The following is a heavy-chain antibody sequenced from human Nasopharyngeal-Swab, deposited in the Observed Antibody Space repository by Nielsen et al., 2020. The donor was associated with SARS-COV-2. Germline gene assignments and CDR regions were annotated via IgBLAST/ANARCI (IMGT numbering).Heavy chain of an antibody. Sequence: GGSLRLSCAASGFTFSSYWMHWVRQAPGKGLVWVSRINSDGNSTGYADTVKGRFTISRDNAKKTLFLQMNSLRGEDTAVYYCARGWGSSWLYHYAMDVWGQGTTVTVSS. CDR2: INSDGNST. J-gene: IGHJ6*02. D-gene: IGHD6-13*01. CDR1: GFTFSSYW. CDR3: ARGWGSSWLYHYAMDV. V-gene: IGHV3-74*01.